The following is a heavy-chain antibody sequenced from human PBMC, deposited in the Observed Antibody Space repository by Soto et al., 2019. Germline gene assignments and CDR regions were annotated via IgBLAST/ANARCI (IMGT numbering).Heavy chain of an antibody. J-gene: IGHJ6*03. CDR2: MKPNSGNT. V-gene: IGHV1-8*01. CDR1: GYTFTSYD. CDR3: ARGPMIPAAIYYYYYYMDV. D-gene: IGHD2-2*01. Sequence: ASVKVSCKASGYTFTSYDINWVRQATGQGLEWMGWMKPNSGNTGYAQKFQGRVTMTRNTSISTAYMELSSLRSEDTAVYYCARGPMIPAAIYYYYYYMDVWGKGTTVTVSS.